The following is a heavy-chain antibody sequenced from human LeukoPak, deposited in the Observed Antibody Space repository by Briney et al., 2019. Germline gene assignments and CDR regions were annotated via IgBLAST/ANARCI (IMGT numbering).Heavy chain of an antibody. J-gene: IGHJ4*02. D-gene: IGHD3-3*01. CDR2: IKYDGSTS. CDR1: GFTFTTYW. V-gene: IGHV3-74*01. CDR3: AXXXDRMYDEFWEGYFSSFDF. Sequence: QSGGSLRLSCEAPGFTFTTYWIHWVRQGPGKGLVWVSRIKYDGSTSNYADSVKGRFTISRDDSKDTLHLQMNSLRLEDTAVYYCAXXXDRMYDEFWEGYFSSFDFWGQGTLVTVSS.